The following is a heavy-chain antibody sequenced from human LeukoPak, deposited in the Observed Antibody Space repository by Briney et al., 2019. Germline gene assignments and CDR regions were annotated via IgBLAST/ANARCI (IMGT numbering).Heavy chain of an antibody. CDR3: ARHGSSWYYVGCFDY. D-gene: IGHD6-13*01. J-gene: IGHJ4*02. V-gene: IGHV4-59*08. CDR1: GGSISSYY. Sequence: PSETLSLTCTVSGGSISSYYWSWIRQPPGKGLEWIGYFYYSGSTNYNPSLKSRVTISVDTSKNQFSLKLSSVTAADTAVYYCARHGSSWYYVGCFDYWGQGTLVTVSS. CDR2: FYYSGST.